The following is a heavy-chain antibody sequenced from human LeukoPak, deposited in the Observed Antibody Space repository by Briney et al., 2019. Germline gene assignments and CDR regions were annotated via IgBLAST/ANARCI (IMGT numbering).Heavy chain of an antibody. V-gene: IGHV3-23*01. D-gene: IGHD2-2*01. CDR2: ISGSGGST. Sequence: GGSLRLSCAASGFTFSSYAMSWVRQAPGKGLEWVSAISGSGGSTYYADSVKGRFTISRDNSKNTLYLQMNSLRAEDTAVYYCAKDLDRYCSSTSCHPFDYWGQGTLVTVSS. CDR3: AKDLDRYCSSTSCHPFDY. J-gene: IGHJ4*02. CDR1: GFTFSSYA.